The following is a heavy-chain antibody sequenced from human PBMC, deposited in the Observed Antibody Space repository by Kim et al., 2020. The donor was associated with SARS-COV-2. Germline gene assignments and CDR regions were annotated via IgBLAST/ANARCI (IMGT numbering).Heavy chain of an antibody. V-gene: IGHV4-39*07. D-gene: IGHD2-15*01. CDR3: ARTPLCSGGSCPYYYYYGMDV. Sequence: SETLSLTCTVSGGSISSSSYYWGWIRQPPGKGLEWIGSIYYSGSTYYNPSLKSRVTISVDTSKNQFSLKLSSVTAADTAVYYCARTPLCSGGSCPYYYYYGMDVWGQGTTVTVSS. J-gene: IGHJ6*02. CDR2: IYYSGST. CDR1: GGSISSSSYY.